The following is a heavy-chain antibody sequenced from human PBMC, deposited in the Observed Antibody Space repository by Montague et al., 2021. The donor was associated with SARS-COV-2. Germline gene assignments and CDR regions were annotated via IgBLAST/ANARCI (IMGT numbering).Heavy chain of an antibody. CDR3: ARGRLVGDSSSWYYFDY. J-gene: IGHJ4*02. CDR1: GGSINTNYW. CDR2: IFHSGIT. D-gene: IGHD6-13*01. Sequence: SETLSLTCAVSGGSINTNYWWTWVRQPPGEGLEWIGQIFHSGITNYNPSLESRVTISVDKSKNQFSLRLSSVTAADTAVYYCARGRLVGDSSSWYYFDYWGQGTLVAVSS. V-gene: IGHV4-4*02.